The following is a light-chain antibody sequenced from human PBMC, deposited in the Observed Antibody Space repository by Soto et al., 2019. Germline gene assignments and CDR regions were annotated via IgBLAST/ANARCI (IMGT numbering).Light chain of an antibody. J-gene: IGLJ1*01. CDR2: EVS. CDR1: SSDVGGYNY. CDR3: CSYAGTRTSWV. Sequence: QSVLTQPASVSGSPGQSITISCTGTSSDVGGYNYVSWYQQHPGKAPQLMIYEVSNRPSWVSNRFSGSNSGNTASLTISGLQAEDEADYHCCSYAGTRTSWVFGTGTKV. V-gene: IGLV2-14*01.